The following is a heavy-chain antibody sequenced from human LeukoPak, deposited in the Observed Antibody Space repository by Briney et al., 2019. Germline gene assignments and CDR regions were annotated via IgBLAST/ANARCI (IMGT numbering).Heavy chain of an antibody. D-gene: IGHD3-3*01. J-gene: IGHJ4*02. CDR1: GFTFSTYA. CDR2: ISGSGSST. CDR3: AKRPDYDFWSGYQDF. V-gene: IGHV3-23*01. Sequence: GGSLRLSCAASGFTFSTYAMSWVRQAPGNGPEWVSSISGSGSSTYYADSVKGRFTISRDNSKNTLYLQMNSLRAEDTAVYYCAKRPDYDFWSGYQDFRGQGTLVTVSS.